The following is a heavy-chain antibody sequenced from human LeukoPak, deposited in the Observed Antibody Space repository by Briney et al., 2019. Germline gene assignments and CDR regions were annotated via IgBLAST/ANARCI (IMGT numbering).Heavy chain of an antibody. CDR1: GFTFSSYE. Sequence: GGSLRLSCAASGFTFSSYEMNWVRQAPGKGVEWVSYISSSGSTIYYADSVKGRFTISRDNAKNSLYLQMNSLRAEDTAVYYCARGFRYCSSTSCHALDYWGQGTLVTVSS. V-gene: IGHV3-48*03. CDR2: ISSSGSTI. D-gene: IGHD2-2*01. CDR3: ARGFRYCSSTSCHALDY. J-gene: IGHJ4*02.